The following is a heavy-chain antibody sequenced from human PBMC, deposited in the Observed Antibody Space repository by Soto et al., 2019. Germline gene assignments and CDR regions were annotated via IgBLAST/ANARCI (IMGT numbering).Heavy chain of an antibody. V-gene: IGHV3-11*06. CDR3: ARGCQAATGTSYWYFDL. CDR1: GFTFSDYC. J-gene: IGHJ2*01. CDR2: ITNSGTYT. Sequence: QVQLVESGGGLVKPGGSLRLSCAASGFTFSDYCMTWIRQAPGKGLEWISFITNSGTYTDYADSVKGRFTISRDSAKNSLYLQMNSLRAEDTAVYYCARGCQAATGTSYWYFDLWGRGTLVTVSS. D-gene: IGHD6-13*01.